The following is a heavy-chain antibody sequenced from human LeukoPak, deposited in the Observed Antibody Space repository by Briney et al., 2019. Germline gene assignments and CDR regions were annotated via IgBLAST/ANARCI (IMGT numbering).Heavy chain of an antibody. Sequence: SETQSLTCTVFGGSISTYYWSWIRQPPGKGLEWIGYIYYSGSTNYNPSLKSRVTISVDTSKNQFSLKVSSVTAADTGVYYCARVSLDYGDALDIWGQGTMVTVSS. D-gene: IGHD4-17*01. CDR3: ARVSLDYGDALDI. J-gene: IGHJ3*02. CDR2: IYYSGST. CDR1: GGSISTYY. V-gene: IGHV4-59*01.